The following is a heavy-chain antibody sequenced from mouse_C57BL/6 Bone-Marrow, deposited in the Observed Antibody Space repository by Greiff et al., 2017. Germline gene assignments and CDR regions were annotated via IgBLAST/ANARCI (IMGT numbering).Heavy chain of an antibody. CDR3: ARLYYGYDVHY. Sequence: QVQLKQSGAELARPGASVKLSCKASGYTFTSYGISWVKQRTGQGLEWIGEIYPRSGNTYYNEKFKGKATLTADKSSSTAYMELRSLTSEDSAVYFCARLYYGYDVHYWGQGTTLTVSS. V-gene: IGHV1-81*01. CDR2: IYPRSGNT. D-gene: IGHD2-2*01. CDR1: GYTFTSYG. J-gene: IGHJ2*01.